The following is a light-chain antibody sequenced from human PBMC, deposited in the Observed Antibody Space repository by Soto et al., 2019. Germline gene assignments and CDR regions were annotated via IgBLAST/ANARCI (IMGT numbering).Light chain of an antibody. V-gene: IGKV3-20*01. CDR2: GAS. J-gene: IGKJ1*01. CDR1: QSVSSSY. Sequence: EIGLTQPPGTLSLSPGERATLSCRASQSVSSSYLAWYQQKPGQAPRLLIYGASSRATGIPDRFSGSGSGTDFTLTISRLEPEDFAVYYCQQYGSSAWTFGQGTKVETK. CDR3: QQYGSSAWT.